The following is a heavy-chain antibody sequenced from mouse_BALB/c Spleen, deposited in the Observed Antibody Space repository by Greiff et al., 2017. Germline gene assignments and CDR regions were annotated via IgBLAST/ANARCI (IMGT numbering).Heavy chain of an antibody. CDR3: ASYYRYDEVYYAMDY. Sequence: EVKLQASGPSLVKPSQTLSLTCSVTGDSITSGYWNWIRKFPGNKLEYMGYISYSGSTYYNPSLKSRISITRDTSKNQYYLQLNSVTTEDTATYYCASYYRYDEVYYAMDYWGQGTSVTVSS. D-gene: IGHD2-14*01. J-gene: IGHJ4*01. CDR2: ISYSGST. V-gene: IGHV3-8*02. CDR1: GDSITSGY.